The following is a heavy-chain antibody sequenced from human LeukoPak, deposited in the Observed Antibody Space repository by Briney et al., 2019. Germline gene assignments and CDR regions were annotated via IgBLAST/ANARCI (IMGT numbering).Heavy chain of an antibody. D-gene: IGHD3-10*01. CDR1: GFTFSSYS. J-gene: IGHJ4*02. V-gene: IGHV3-48*01. CDR2: ISSSSSSTI. Sequence: GGSLRLSCAASGFTFSSYSMNWVRQAPGKGLEGGSYISSSSSSTIYYADSVKGRFTISRDNEKNLLYLQMNSMRAEDTAVYYCARDSGDFFDYWGQGTLVAVSS. CDR3: ARDSGDFFDY.